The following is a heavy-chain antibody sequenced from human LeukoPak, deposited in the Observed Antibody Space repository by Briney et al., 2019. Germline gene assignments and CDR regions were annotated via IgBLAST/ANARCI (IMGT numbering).Heavy chain of an antibody. CDR3: ARDLSVPVAGTVSYYYGMDV. Sequence: GGSLRLSCAASGFTFSSYWMSWVRQAPGKGLEWVANIKQDGSEKYYVDSVKGRFTISRDNAKNSLYLQMNSLRAEDTAVYYCARDLSVPVAGTVSYYYGMDVWGQGTTVTVSS. V-gene: IGHV3-7*01. J-gene: IGHJ6*02. CDR1: GFTFSSYW. D-gene: IGHD6-19*01. CDR2: IKQDGSEK.